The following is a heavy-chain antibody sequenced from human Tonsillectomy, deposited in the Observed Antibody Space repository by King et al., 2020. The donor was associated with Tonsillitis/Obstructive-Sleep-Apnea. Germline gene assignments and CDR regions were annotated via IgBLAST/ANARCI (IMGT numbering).Heavy chain of an antibody. CDR2: ISSSSSTI. D-gene: IGHD4-17*01. Sequence: VQLVESGGGLVQPGGSLRLSCAASGFTFSSYSMNWVRQAPGKGLVWVSYISSSSSTIYYADSVKGRFTISRDNAKNSLYLQMNSLRDEDTAVYYCARVPDYGLYYFDYWGQGTLVTVSS. CDR3: ARVPDYGLYYFDY. CDR1: GFTFSSYS. J-gene: IGHJ4*02. V-gene: IGHV3-48*02.